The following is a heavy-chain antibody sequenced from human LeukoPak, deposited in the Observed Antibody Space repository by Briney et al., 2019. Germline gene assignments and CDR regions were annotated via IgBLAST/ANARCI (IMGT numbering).Heavy chain of an antibody. J-gene: IGHJ3*02. CDR3: VKGAAYHLGDAFDI. CDR2: ISWNSGTI. Sequence: GGSLRLSCAASGFTFDDYVMNWVRQAPGKGLEWVSGISWNSGTIGYADSVKGRFTISRDNAKNSLYLQMNSLRAEDTASYYCVKGAAYHLGDAFDIWGQGTMVTVSS. V-gene: IGHV3-9*01. CDR1: GFTFDDYV. D-gene: IGHD2-15*01.